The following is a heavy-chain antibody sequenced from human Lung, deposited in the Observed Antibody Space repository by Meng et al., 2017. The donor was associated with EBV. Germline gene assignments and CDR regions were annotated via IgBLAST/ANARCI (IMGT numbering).Heavy chain of an antibody. D-gene: IGHD1-26*01. Sequence: QVQLGQSGAEGKKPGASVKGSCKASGYIFTSYGISWVRQAPGQGLEWMGVINPSGGSSIYAQRFQGRVTMTSDTSTTTVYMDLSSLRSEDTAVYYCARVSKGGSYRFDPWGQGTLVTVSS. CDR1: GYIFTSYG. V-gene: IGHV1-46*03. CDR2: INPSGGSS. J-gene: IGHJ5*02. CDR3: ARVSKGGSYRFDP.